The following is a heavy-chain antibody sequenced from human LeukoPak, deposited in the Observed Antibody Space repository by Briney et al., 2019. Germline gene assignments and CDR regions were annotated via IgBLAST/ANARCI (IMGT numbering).Heavy chain of an antibody. Sequence: ASVKVSCKASGYTFTSYAMHWVRQAPGQRLEWMGWINAGNGNTKYSQKFQGRVTITRDTSASTAYMELSSLRSEDTAVYYCAREGGYYYDSSGYYGYWAQEPLVTVPP. CDR3: AREGGYYYDSSGYYGY. D-gene: IGHD3-22*01. CDR1: GYTFTSYA. V-gene: IGHV1-3*01. CDR2: INAGNGNT. J-gene: IGHJ4*02.